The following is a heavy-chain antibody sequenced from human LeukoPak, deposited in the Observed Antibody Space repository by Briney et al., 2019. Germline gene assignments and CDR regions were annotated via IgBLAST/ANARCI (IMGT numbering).Heavy chain of an antibody. D-gene: IGHD3-10*01. Sequence: KPSETLSLTCAVSGGSISSYYWSWIRQPPGKGLEWIGVIYYSGRTNYNPPLKSRVTISRDTSKNPFSLKLTPFNASDTSVDYSGSTNYNPSLKSRVTISVDTSKNQFSLKLTSVTAADTAVYYCARFNWKDSHSPKGLDYWGQGTLVTVSS. CDR2: IYYSGRT. CDR1: GGSISSYY. V-gene: IGHV4-59*12. J-gene: IGHJ4*02. CDR3: GSTNYNPSLKSRVTISVDTSKNQFSLKLTSVTAADTAVYYCARFNWKDSHSPKGLDY.